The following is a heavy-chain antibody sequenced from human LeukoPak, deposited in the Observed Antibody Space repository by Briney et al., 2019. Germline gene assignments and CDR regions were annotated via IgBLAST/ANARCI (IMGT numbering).Heavy chain of an antibody. CDR1: GFTFSNYA. Sequence: GGSLRLSCAASGFTFSNYAMTWVRQAPGKGLDWVSGISGDNERTYYADSVKGRFTISRDNSKSTVYLQMNSLRAEDTAVYYCAKALFGGNTCWGQGTLVTVSS. D-gene: IGHD4-23*01. J-gene: IGHJ4*02. V-gene: IGHV3-23*01. CDR2: ISGDNERT. CDR3: AKALFGGNTC.